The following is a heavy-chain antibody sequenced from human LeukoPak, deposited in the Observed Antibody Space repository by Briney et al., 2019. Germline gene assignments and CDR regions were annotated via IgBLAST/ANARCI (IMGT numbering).Heavy chain of an antibody. Sequence: GGSLRLSCAASGFTVSNNYMSWARQAPGRGLEWVSILYSAGATYYTDSVRGRFTISRDSSKNTMCLQMNSLRAEDTAVYYCASGGTGARKFYSDPFHYWGQGTLVTVSS. D-gene: IGHD2-15*01. CDR1: GFTVSNNY. CDR3: ASGGTGARKFYSDPFHY. CDR2: LYSAGAT. J-gene: IGHJ4*02. V-gene: IGHV3-53*01.